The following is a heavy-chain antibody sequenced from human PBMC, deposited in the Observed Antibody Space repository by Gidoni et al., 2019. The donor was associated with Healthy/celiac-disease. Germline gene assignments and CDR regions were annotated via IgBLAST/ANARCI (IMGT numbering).Heavy chain of an antibody. D-gene: IGHD1-1*01. Sequence: QVQLQESGPGLVKPSETLSLTCTASGYSISSGYYWGWIRQPPGKGLEWIGSIYHSGSTYYNPSLKSRVTISVDTSKNQFSLKLSSVTAADTAVYYCARDELSEGYFDYWGQGTLVTVSS. CDR2: IYHSGST. CDR1: GYSISSGYY. J-gene: IGHJ4*02. CDR3: ARDELSEGYFDY. V-gene: IGHV4-38-2*02.